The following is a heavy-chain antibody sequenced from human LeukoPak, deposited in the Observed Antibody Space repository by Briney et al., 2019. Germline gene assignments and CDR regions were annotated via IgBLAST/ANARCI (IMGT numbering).Heavy chain of an antibody. J-gene: IGHJ5*02. D-gene: IGHD5-12*01. CDR2: ISSSGSTI. Sequence: PGGSLRLSCAASGFTFSDYYMSWIRQAPGKGLEWVSYISSSGSTIYYADSVKGRFTISRDNAKNSLYLQMNSLRAEDTAVYYCERAIVATKGWFDPWGQGTLVTVSS. V-gene: IGHV3-11*01. CDR3: ERAIVATKGWFDP. CDR1: GFTFSDYY.